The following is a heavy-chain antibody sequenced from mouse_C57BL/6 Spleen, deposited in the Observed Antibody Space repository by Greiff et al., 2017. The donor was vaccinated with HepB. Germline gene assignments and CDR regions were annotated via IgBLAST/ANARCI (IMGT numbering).Heavy chain of an antibody. Sequence: VQLQQSGAELARPGASVKLSCKASGYTFTRYGISWVKQRTGQGLEWIGEIYPRSGNTYYNEKFKGKATLTADKSSSTAYMELRSLTSEDSAVYFCARWNYGSSYAMDYWGQGTSVTVSS. CDR3: ARWNYGSSYAMDY. CDR1: GYTFTRYG. J-gene: IGHJ4*01. CDR2: IYPRSGNT. D-gene: IGHD1-1*01. V-gene: IGHV1-81*01.